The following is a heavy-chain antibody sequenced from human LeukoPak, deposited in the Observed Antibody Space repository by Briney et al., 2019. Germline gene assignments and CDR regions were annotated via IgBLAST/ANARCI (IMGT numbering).Heavy chain of an antibody. CDR3: LATIAPALFDI. CDR1: GYTFTSYD. V-gene: IGHV1-8*01. CDR2: MNPNSGNT. Sequence: ASVKVSCKASGYTFTSYDSNWVRQPTGQGLEWMGWMNPNSGNTGYAQKFQGRVTMTRNTSISTAYMELSSLRSEDTAVYYCLATIAPALFDIWGQGTMVTVSS. D-gene: IGHD5-12*01. J-gene: IGHJ3*02.